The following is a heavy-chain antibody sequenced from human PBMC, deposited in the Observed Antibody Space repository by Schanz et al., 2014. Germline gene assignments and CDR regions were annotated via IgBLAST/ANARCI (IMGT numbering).Heavy chain of an antibody. CDR1: GFTFSSYA. V-gene: IGHV3-23*01. Sequence: EVQLLESGGGLVQPGGSLRLSCAGSGFTFSSYALSWVRQTPGKGLEWVSAINGNGGITYYADPVKGRFTISRDNSKNTLYLQMKSLRAEDTAVYYCAKYRGGYSYGLVEYWGQGILVTVSS. J-gene: IGHJ4*02. D-gene: IGHD5-18*01. CDR3: AKYRGGYSYGLVEY. CDR2: INGNGGIT.